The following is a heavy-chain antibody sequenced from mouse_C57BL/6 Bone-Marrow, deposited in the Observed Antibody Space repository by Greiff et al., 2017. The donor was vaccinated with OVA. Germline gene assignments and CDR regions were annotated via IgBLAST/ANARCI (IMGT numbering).Heavy chain of an antibody. CDR3: ARHPPYSNYLYFDV. J-gene: IGHJ1*03. V-gene: IGHV5-12*01. CDR2: ISNGGGST. CDR1: GFTFSDYY. D-gene: IGHD2-5*01. Sequence: EVKLMESGGGLVQPGGSLKLSCAASGFTFSDYYMYWVRQTPEKRLEWVAYISNGGGSTYYPDTVKGRFTISRDNAKNTLYLQMSRLKSEDTAMYYCARHPPYSNYLYFDVWGTGTTVTVSS.